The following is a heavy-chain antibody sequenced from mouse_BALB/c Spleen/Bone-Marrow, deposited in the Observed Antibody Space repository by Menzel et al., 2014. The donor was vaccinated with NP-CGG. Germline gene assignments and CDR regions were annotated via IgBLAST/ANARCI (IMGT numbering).Heavy chain of an antibody. J-gene: IGHJ4*01. D-gene: IGHD4-1*01. CDR3: ARWEYYAMDY. V-gene: IGHV14-3*02. CDR2: IDPANGNT. Sequence: VQLQQSGAELVKPGASVKLSCTASGFNIKDTYMHWAKQRPEQGLEWIGRIDPANGNTKYDPKFQGKATITADTSSNTAYLQLSSLTFEDTAVYYCARWEYYAMDYWGQGTSVTVSS. CDR1: GFNIKDTY.